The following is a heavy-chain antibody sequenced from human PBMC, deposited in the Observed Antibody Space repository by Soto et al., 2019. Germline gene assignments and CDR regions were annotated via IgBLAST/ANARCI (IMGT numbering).Heavy chain of an antibody. D-gene: IGHD3-22*01. Sequence: QVQLQESGPGLVKPSQTLSLTCTVSGGSISSGGYYWSWIRQHPGKGLEWIGYIYYSGSTYYNPSLKRRVTISVDTSKNQFSLKLSSVTAADTAVYYCARETSDSSGYVDYWGQGTLVTVSS. CDR2: IYYSGST. CDR3: ARETSDSSGYVDY. V-gene: IGHV4-31*03. J-gene: IGHJ4*02. CDR1: GGSISSGGYY.